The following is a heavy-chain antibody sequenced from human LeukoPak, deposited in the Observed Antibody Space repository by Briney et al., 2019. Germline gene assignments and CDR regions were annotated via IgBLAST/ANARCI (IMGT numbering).Heavy chain of an antibody. V-gene: IGHV1-69*05. CDR3: ARALRFLEWTYYYYMDV. CDR1: GGTFSSYA. CDR2: IIPIFGTA. J-gene: IGHJ6*03. D-gene: IGHD3-3*01. Sequence: SVKVSCKASGGTFSSYAISWVRQAPGQGLEWMGGIIPIFGTANYAQKFQGRVTITTDESTSTAYMELSSLRSEDTAVYYCARALRFLEWTYYYYMDVWGKGTTVTVSS.